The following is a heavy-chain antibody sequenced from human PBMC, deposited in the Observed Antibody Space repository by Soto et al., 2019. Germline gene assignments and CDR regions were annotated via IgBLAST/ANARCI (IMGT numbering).Heavy chain of an antibody. CDR3: ARVMSSSSSFDY. V-gene: IGHV1-69*13. D-gene: IGHD6-6*01. J-gene: IGHJ4*02. CDR2: IIPIFGTA. CDR1: GGTFSSYA. Sequence: SGKVSCKASGGTFSSYAISWVRQAPGQGLEWMGGIIPIFGTANYAQKFQGRVTITADESTSTAYMELSSLRSEDTAVYYCARVMSSSSSFDYWGQAPLVTLSS.